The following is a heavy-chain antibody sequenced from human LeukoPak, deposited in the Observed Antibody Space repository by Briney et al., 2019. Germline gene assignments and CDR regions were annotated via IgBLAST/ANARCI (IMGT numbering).Heavy chain of an antibody. V-gene: IGHV3-48*02. D-gene: IGHD2-2*01. CDR1: GFTFSDYG. J-gene: IGHJ4*02. CDR3: ARKSSTLDC. CDR2: ISSTTSTI. Sequence: GGTLRLSCAASGFTFSDYGMNWVRQPPGKGLEWVSYISSTTSTIHNAYPVRGRFTISRDNAKSSLYLQMNGLRDDDTAVFCCARKSSTLDCGGQGSLVTVSS.